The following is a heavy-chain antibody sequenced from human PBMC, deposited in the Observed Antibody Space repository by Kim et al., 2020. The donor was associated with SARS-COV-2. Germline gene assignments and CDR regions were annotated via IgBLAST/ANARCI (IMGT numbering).Heavy chain of an antibody. Sequence: GGSLRLSCTGSGFTFSSFWMTWVRQAPGKGLEWVANIKEDGSEKYHVDSVKGRFTISRDNARNSLYLQMNSLRVEDTALYSCVRDSRYCGNTDCRGDAF. J-gene: IGHJ3*01. CDR3: VRDSRYCGNTDCRGDAF. D-gene: IGHD2-15*01. CDR1: GFTFSSFW. V-gene: IGHV3-7*01. CDR2: IKEDGSEK.